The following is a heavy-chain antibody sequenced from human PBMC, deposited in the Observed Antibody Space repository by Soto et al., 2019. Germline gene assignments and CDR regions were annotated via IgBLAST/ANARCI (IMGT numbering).Heavy chain of an antibody. J-gene: IGHJ6*03. V-gene: IGHV3-23*01. CDR1: GFTFSSYA. D-gene: IGHD3-3*01. Sequence: GGSLRLSCAACGFTFSSYAMSWVRQAPGKGLEWVSAISGSGGSTYYADSVKGRFTISRDNSKNTLYLQMNSLRAEDTAVYYCAKDKVLRFLEWLSPMDVWGKGTTVTVSS. CDR2: ISGSGGST. CDR3: AKDKVLRFLEWLSPMDV.